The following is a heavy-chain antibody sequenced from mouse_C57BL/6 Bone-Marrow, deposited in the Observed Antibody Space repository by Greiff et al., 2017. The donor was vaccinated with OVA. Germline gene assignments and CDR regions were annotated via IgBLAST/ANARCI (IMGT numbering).Heavy chain of an antibody. CDR2: ISSGSSTI. D-gene: IGHD1-1*01. V-gene: IGHV5-17*01. CDR3: ARPHYYGRGFDY. J-gene: IGHJ2*01. CDR1: GFTFSDYG. Sequence: EVNVVESGGGLVKPGGSLKLSCAASGFTFSDYGMHWVRQAPEKGLEWVAYISSGSSTIYYADTVKGRFTISRDNAKNTLFLQMTSLRSEDTAMYYCARPHYYGRGFDYWGQGTTLTVSS.